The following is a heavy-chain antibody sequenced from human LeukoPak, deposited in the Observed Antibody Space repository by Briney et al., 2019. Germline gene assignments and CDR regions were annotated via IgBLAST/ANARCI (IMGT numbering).Heavy chain of an antibody. CDR2: MNPNSGNT. CDR1: GYTFTSYD. Sequence: GASVKVSCKASGYTFTSYDINWVRQATGQGLEWMGWMNPNSGNTGYAQKFQGRVTITRNTSISTAYMELSSLRSEDTAVYYCARRGYCSSTSCYDYWGQGTLVTVSS. D-gene: IGHD2-2*03. CDR3: ARRGYCSSTSCYDY. J-gene: IGHJ4*02. V-gene: IGHV1-8*03.